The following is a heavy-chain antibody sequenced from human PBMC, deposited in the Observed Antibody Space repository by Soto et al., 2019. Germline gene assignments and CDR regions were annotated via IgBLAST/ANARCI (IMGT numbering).Heavy chain of an antibody. CDR2: ISAYNGNT. J-gene: IGHJ4*02. CDR3: ARDPPPPAY. Sequence: QVQLVQSGAEVKKPGASVKVSCKASGYTFASYAISWMRQAPGQGLEWMGWISAYNGNTNYAQKLQGRVTMTTDTSTSTAHMELRSLRADDTAVYYCARDPPPPAYWGQGTLVTVSS. V-gene: IGHV1-18*01. CDR1: GYTFASYA. D-gene: IGHD2-2*01.